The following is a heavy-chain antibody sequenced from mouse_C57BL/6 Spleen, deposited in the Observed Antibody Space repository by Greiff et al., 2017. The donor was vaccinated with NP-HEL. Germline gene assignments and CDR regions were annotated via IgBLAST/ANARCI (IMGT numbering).Heavy chain of an antibody. CDR1: GYTFTSYW. Sequence: QVQLQQSGAELVKPGASVKLSCKASGYTFTSYWMQWVKQRPGQGLEWIGEIDPSDSYTNYDQKFKGKATLTVDTSSSTAYMQLSSLTSEDSAVYYCASWYSNYFDYWGQGTTLTVSS. CDR2: IDPSDSYT. J-gene: IGHJ2*01. D-gene: IGHD2-5*01. CDR3: ASWYSNYFDY. V-gene: IGHV1-50*01.